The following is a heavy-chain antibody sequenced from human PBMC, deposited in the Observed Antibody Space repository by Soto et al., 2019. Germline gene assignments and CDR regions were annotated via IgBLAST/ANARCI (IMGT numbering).Heavy chain of an antibody. D-gene: IGHD4-17*01. V-gene: IGHV3-33*01. CDR1: GFTFSSYG. CDR3: ARVGTTVVSSWYFDC. Sequence: GGSLRLSCAASGFTFSSYGIHWVRQAPGKGLEWVAVIWNDGSNKYYADSVKGRFTISRDNSKNTLYLQMNSLRAEDTAVYYCARVGTTVVSSWYFDCWGRGSLVTVSS. J-gene: IGHJ2*01. CDR2: IWNDGSNK.